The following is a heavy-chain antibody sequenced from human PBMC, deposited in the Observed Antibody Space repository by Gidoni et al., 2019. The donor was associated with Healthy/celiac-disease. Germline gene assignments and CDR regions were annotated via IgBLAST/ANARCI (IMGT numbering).Heavy chain of an antibody. V-gene: IGHV4-61*02. D-gene: IGHD6-6*01. CDR3: ARVLGEEARPFGDGMDV. Sequence: QVQLHESGPGLVKPSQTLSLTCTVSVGSIISGSYYWSWIRQPAGKGLEWIGRIYTSGSTNYNTSIKSRVTISVDTAKNQFSLKLRSVTAADTAVYYCARVLGEEARPFGDGMDVWGQGTTVTVSS. CDR1: VGSIISGSYY. J-gene: IGHJ6*02. CDR2: IYTSGST.